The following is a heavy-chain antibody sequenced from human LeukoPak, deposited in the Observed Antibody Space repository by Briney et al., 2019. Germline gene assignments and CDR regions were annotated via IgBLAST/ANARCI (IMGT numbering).Heavy chain of an antibody. CDR3: ARMGTIIRGVATGLDI. Sequence: GRSLRLSCAVSGFTFSNNAMHWVRQAPAKGLEWLGVISHDGRDKYYADSVKGRFTVSRDNSKNILYLQMNSLRVEDTAVYYCARMGTIIRGVATGLDIWGQGTMVTVSS. V-gene: IGHV3-30-3*01. CDR1: GFTFSNNA. CDR2: ISHDGRDK. J-gene: IGHJ3*02. D-gene: IGHD3-10*01.